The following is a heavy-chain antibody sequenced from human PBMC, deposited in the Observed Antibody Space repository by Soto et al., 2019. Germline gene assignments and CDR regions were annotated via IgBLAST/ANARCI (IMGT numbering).Heavy chain of an antibody. J-gene: IGHJ4*02. CDR1: GFTFSSYG. D-gene: IGHD5-18*01. Sequence: PGGSLRLSCAASGFTFSSYGMHWVRQAPGKGLEWVAVISYDGSNKYYADSVKGRFTISRDNSKSTLYLQMNSLRAEDTAVYYCAKSLILAWSTGGYSYGFDYWGQGTLVTVSS. CDR2: ISYDGSNK. V-gene: IGHV3-30*18. CDR3: AKSLILAWSTGGYSYGFDY.